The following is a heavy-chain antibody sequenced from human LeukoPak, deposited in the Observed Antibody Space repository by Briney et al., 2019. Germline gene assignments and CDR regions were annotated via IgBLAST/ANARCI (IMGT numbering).Heavy chain of an antibody. D-gene: IGHD6-13*01. Sequence: GGSLRLSCAASGFTFSNYALTWVRQAPGKGLEWVSSISRSGDSGSGGTTYYADSVKGRFTISRDNSKNTLYLQMNSLRADDTAVYYCAKILARYSINWGVDYWGQGTRVTVSS. CDR1: GFTFSNYA. J-gene: IGHJ4*02. V-gene: IGHV3-23*01. CDR3: AKILARYSINWGVDY. CDR2: ISRSGDSGSGGTT.